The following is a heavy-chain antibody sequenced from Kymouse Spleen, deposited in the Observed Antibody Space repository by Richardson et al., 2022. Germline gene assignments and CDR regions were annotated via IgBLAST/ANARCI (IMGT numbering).Heavy chain of an antibody. CDR2: IKSKTDGGTT. J-gene: IGHJ6*02. V-gene: IGHV3-15*01. D-gene: IGHD5-12*01. CDR3: TTDYSGYAYYYYYGMDV. Sequence: EVQLVESGGGLVKPGGSLRLSCAASGFTFSNAWMSWVRQAPGKGLEWVGRIKSKTDGGTTDYAAPVKGRFTISRDDSKNTLYLQMNSLKTEDTAVYYCTTDYSGYAYYYYYGMDVWGQGTTVTVSS. CDR1: GFTFSNAW.